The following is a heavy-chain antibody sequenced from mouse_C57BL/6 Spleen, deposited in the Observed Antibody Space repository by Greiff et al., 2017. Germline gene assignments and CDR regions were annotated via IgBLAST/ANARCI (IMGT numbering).Heavy chain of an antibody. D-gene: IGHD2-4*01. Sequence: VQLQQPGAELVKPGASVKLSCKASGYTFTSYWMHWVKQRPGRGLEWIGRIDPNSGGTKYNEKFKSKATLTVDKPSSTAYMQLSSLTSADSAVYYCARRGNDYDGGDYFDYWGQGTTLTVSS. J-gene: IGHJ2*01. CDR1: GYTFTSYW. CDR3: ARRGNDYDGGDYFDY. V-gene: IGHV1-72*01. CDR2: IDPNSGGT.